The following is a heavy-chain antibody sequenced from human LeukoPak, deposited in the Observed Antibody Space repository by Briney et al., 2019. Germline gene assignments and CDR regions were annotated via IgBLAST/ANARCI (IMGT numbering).Heavy chain of an antibody. CDR2: MNPNSGNT. V-gene: IGHV1-8*01. Sequence: ASVKVSCKASGYTFTSYDINWVRQAPGQGLEWMGWMNPNSGNTGYAQKFQGRVTMTRNTSISTAYMELSSLRSEDTAVYYCARFSYYYDSSCYYDDYYYHMDVWGKGTTVTVPS. D-gene: IGHD3-22*01. J-gene: IGHJ6*03. CDR3: ARFSYYYDSSCYYDDYYYHMDV. CDR1: GYTFTSYD.